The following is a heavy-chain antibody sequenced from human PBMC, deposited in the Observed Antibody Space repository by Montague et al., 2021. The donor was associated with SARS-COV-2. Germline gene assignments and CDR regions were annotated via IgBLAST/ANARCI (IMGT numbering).Heavy chain of an antibody. CDR1: GGSISSHY. J-gene: IGHJ4*02. V-gene: IGHV4-59*11. CDR2: IYYSGTT. Sequence: SEILSLTCTVSGGSISSHYWSWIRQPPGKGLEWIGYIYYSGTTNYNPSLKSRVTISVDTSKNQFSLKLSSVTAADTAVYYCARGFDYWGQGTLVTVSS. CDR3: ARGFDY.